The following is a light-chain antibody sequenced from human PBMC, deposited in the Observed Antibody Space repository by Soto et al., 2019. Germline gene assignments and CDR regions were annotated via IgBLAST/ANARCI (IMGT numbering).Light chain of an antibody. J-gene: IGKJ4*01. V-gene: IGKV1-9*01. CDR1: QGIASH. Sequence: DIQLTQSPSFLSAFVGDRVTINCRASQGIASHLAWYQQKPGKAPRLLIFAASTLESGVPSRFSGSGSGTEFSRAISSLQPDDAATYYWHQVSSYPLSFGGGTKVEI. CDR2: AAS. CDR3: HQVSSYPLS.